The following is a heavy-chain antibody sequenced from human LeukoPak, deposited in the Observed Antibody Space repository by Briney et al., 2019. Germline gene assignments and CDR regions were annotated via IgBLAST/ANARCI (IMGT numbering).Heavy chain of an antibody. J-gene: IGHJ3*02. CDR2: IYTSGSA. CDR1: GGSISSYY. V-gene: IGHV4-4*07. CDR3: ASIDTAMYAFDI. Sequence: SETLSLTCTVSGGSISSYYWSWIRQPAGKGLEWIGRIYTSGSANYNPSLKSRVTMSVDTSKNQFSLKLSSVTAADTAVYYCASIDTAMYAFDIWGQGTMVTVSS. D-gene: IGHD5-18*01.